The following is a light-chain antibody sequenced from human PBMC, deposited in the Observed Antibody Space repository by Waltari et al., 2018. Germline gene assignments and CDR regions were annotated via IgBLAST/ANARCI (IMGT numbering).Light chain of an antibody. CDR2: KAS. V-gene: IGKV1-5*03. J-gene: IGKJ2*01. Sequence: DIQMTQSPSTLSASVGDRVTITCRASQSISSWLAWYQKKPGKAPKLLIYKASSLESGVPSRFSGSGSGTEFTVTISSLQPDDFATYYCQQYNSYSYTFGQGTKLEIK. CDR3: QQYNSYSYT. CDR1: QSISSW.